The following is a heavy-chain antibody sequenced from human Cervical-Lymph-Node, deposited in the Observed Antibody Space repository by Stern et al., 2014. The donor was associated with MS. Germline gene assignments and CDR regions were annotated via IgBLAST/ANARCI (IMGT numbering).Heavy chain of an antibody. CDR1: GGSITKGGYY. CDR2: ISHSGTT. CDR3: ARDRNYGLGRLDY. J-gene: IGHJ4*02. D-gene: IGHD3-10*01. V-gene: IGHV4-31*03. Sequence: QVQLQESGPGLVKPSQTLSLTCTVSGGSITKGGYYWSWIRQLPGKGLEYIGYISHSGTTYYNTSLRSWLIISIDAPENRFSMKRSSVTAADTAVYYCARDRNYGLGRLDYWGQGTPVTVSS.